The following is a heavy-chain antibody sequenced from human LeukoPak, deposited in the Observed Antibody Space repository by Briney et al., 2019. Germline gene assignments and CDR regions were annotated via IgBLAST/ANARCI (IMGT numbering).Heavy chain of an antibody. Sequence: GGSLRLSCAASGFSFSSYEMNWVRQAPGKGLEWISYIGRDGSSTYYADSVKGRFTISRDNAKNSLSLQMNSLRAEDTAVYYCARAGYCSGVRCYPLDYWGQGTLVTVSS. CDR3: ARAGYCSGVRCYPLDY. D-gene: IGHD2-15*01. CDR1: GFSFSSYE. J-gene: IGHJ4*02. CDR2: IGRDGSST. V-gene: IGHV3-48*03.